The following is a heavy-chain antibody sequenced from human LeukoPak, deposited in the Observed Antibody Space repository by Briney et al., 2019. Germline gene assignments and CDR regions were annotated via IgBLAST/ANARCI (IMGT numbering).Heavy chain of an antibody. D-gene: IGHD3-3*01. Sequence: ASVKVSCKASGYTFTSYDINWVRQATGQGLEWMGWMNPNSGNTSYAQKLQGRVTITRNNSISTAYMELSSLRSEDTAVYYCARGSNYDFWSGGSNYFDPRGQGTLVTVSS. V-gene: IGHV1-8*03. CDR3: ARGSNYDFWSGGSNYFDP. CDR1: GYTFTSYD. CDR2: MNPNSGNT. J-gene: IGHJ5*02.